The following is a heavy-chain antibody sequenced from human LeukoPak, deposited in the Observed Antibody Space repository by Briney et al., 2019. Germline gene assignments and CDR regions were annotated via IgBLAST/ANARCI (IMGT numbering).Heavy chain of an antibody. CDR1: GGSFSGYY. CDR3: ARGAGPRPFDY. Sequence: SETLSLTCAVYGGSFSGYYWSWIRQPPGKGLEWIGYIYYSGSTYYDPSLKSRVTISVDTSKNQFSLKLSSVTAADTAVYYCARGAGPRPFDYWGQGTLVTVSS. V-gene: IGHV4-30-4*08. D-gene: IGHD3-10*01. CDR2: IYYSGST. J-gene: IGHJ4*02.